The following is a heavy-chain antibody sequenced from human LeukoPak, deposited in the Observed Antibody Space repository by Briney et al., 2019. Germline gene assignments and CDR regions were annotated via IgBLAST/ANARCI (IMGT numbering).Heavy chain of an antibody. CDR1: GFTFSSYS. CDR3: AREPSSGSVSSWYPLDY. D-gene: IGHD6-13*01. J-gene: IGHJ4*02. CDR2: ISSSGSTI. Sequence: PGGSLRLSCAASGFTFSSYSMNWVRQAPGKGLEWVSYISSSGSTIYYADSVKGRFTISRDNAKNSLYLQMNSLRVEDTAVYYCAREPSSGSVSSWYPLDYWGQGTLVTVSS. V-gene: IGHV3-48*01.